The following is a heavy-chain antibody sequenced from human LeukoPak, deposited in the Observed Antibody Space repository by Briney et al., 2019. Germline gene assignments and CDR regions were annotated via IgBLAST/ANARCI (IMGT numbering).Heavy chain of an antibody. D-gene: IGHD3-16*02. V-gene: IGHV3-9*01. CDR2: VFWNGVDK. J-gene: IGHJ6*02. Sequence: GGSLRLSCAASGFTFSSYSMNWVRQAPGKGLEWVAGVFWNGVDKGYADSVKGRFTIFRDNAKNSMYLQMNSLRIEDTALYYCSKDISAGGLDVWGPGTPVTVSS. CDR3: SKDISAGGLDV. CDR1: GFTFSSYS.